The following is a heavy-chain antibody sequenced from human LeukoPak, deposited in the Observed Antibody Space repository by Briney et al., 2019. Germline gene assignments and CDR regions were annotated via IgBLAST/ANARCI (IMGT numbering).Heavy chain of an antibody. D-gene: IGHD1-14*01. Sequence: GGSLRLSCAASGFTFTIYNMNWVRQAPGKGLEWVSGISASGGNTYHADSVKGRFTISRDNSKNTLYLQMKSLRAEDTALYYCARFVWLDRNFDYWGQGTLVTGSS. J-gene: IGHJ4*02. CDR2: ISASGGNT. CDR3: ARFVWLDRNFDY. CDR1: GFTFTIYN. V-gene: IGHV3-23*01.